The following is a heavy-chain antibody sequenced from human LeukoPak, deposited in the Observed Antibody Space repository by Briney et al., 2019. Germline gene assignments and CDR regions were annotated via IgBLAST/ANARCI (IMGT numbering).Heavy chain of an antibody. CDR2: IWYDGSNK. D-gene: IGHD3-22*01. CDR1: GFTFSSYG. V-gene: IGHV3-33*01. J-gene: IGHJ4*02. CDR3: ARDSGGYEDLDY. Sequence: QPGRSLRLSCAASGFTFSSYGMHWVRQAPGKGLEWVAVIWYDGSNKYYADSVKGRFTISRDNSKNTLYLQMNSLRAEDTAVYYCARDSGGYEDLDYWGQGTLVTVSS.